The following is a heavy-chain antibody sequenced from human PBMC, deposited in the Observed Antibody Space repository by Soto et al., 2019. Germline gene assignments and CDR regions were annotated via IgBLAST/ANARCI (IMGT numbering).Heavy chain of an antibody. V-gene: IGHV1-69*02. J-gene: IGHJ4*02. Sequence: QVQLVQSGAEVKKPGSSVKVSCKASGGTFSSYTISWVRQAPGQGLEWMGRIIPILGIANNAQKFQGRVTITAGKSTSKAYMELSSLRSEATAVYYCATTNIVVVPAASRVYFYYWGQGTLVTVSS. CDR3: ATTNIVVVPAASRVYFYY. CDR1: GGTFSSYT. D-gene: IGHD2-2*01. CDR2: IIPILGIA.